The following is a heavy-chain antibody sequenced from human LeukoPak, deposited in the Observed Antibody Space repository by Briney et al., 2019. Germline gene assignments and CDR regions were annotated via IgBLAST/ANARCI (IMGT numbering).Heavy chain of an antibody. CDR3: ARDVSYYDFWSGPEYFQH. D-gene: IGHD3-3*01. CDR2: MNPNRGNT. CDR1: GYTFTSYD. V-gene: IGHV1-8*01. Sequence: ASVKVSCKASGYTFTSYDINWVRQAAGQGLEWMGWMNPNRGNTGYAQKLQGRVTMTTDTSTSTAYMELRSLRSDDTAVYYCARDVSYYDFWSGPEYFQHWGQGTLVTVSS. J-gene: IGHJ1*01.